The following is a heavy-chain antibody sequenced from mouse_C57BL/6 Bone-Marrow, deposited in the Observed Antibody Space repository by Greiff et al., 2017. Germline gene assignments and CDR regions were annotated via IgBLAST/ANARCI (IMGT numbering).Heavy chain of an antibody. CDR3: ARGHYYGSSYFYFDY. Sequence: QVQLQQPGAELVMPGASVKLSCKASGYTFTSYWMHWVKQRPGQGLEWIGEIDPSDSYTNYNQKFKGKSTLTVDKSSSTAYMQLSSLTSEDPAVYYCARGHYYGSSYFYFDYWGQGTTLTVSS. CDR2: IDPSDSYT. D-gene: IGHD1-1*01. V-gene: IGHV1-69*01. CDR1: GYTFTSYW. J-gene: IGHJ2*01.